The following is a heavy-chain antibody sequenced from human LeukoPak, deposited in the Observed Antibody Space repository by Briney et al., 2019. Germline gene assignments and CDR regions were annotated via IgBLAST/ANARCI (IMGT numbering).Heavy chain of an antibody. CDR2: INWNGGFT. Sequence: PGGSLRLSCAASGFTFEDYGMSWVRQTPGKGLEWVSDINWNGGFTGYADSVKGRFTISRDNAKNSPYLQMSSLRVEDTALYYCARGNYYQDYWGQGTLVTVSS. D-gene: IGHD3-10*01. V-gene: IGHV3-20*04. CDR1: GFTFEDYG. CDR3: ARGNYYQDY. J-gene: IGHJ4*02.